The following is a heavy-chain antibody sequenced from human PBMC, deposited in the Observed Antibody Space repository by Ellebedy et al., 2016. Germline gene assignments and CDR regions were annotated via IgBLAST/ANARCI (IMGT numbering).Heavy chain of an antibody. J-gene: IGHJ6*02. V-gene: IGHV3-30-3*01. Sequence: GGSLRLSCAASGFTFSNYAIHWVRQAPGKGLEWVAVISYDGSERYFADSVKGRFTISRDNSKNTLYLQMYSLRPEDTAVYYCARQDYGDYVSYYFGMDVWGQGTTVTVSS. CDR2: ISYDGSER. D-gene: IGHD4-17*01. CDR3: ARQDYGDYVSYYFGMDV. CDR1: GFTFSNYA.